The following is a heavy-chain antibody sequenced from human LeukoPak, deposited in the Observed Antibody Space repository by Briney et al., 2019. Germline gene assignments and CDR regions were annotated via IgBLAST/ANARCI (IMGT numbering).Heavy chain of an antibody. CDR1: GGSFSGYC. D-gene: IGHD4-17*01. V-gene: IGHV4-34*01. J-gene: IGHJ4*02. CDR3: ASGGLDYGDYVFGN. Sequence: PSAPLSLTCAVYGGSFSGYCWSWIRQPPGKGLEWIGEINHSGSTNYNPSLKSRVTISVDTSKNQFSLKLSSVTAADTAVYYCASGGLDYGDYVFGNWGQGTLVTVSS. CDR2: INHSGST.